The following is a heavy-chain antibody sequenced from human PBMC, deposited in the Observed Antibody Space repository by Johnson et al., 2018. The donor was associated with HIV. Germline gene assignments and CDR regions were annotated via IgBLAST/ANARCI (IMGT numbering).Heavy chain of an antibody. Sequence: QVQLVESGGGVVQPGRSLRLSCAASGFTFSSYAMHWVRQAPGKGLEWVAVISYDGSNKYYADSVKGRFTIPRDNSKNTLYLQMNSLRAEDTAAYYCAKGEGYCGGDCLDAFDIWGQGTVVTVSS. CDR3: AKGEGYCGGDCLDAFDI. CDR1: GFTFSSYA. CDR2: ISYDGSNK. J-gene: IGHJ3*02. D-gene: IGHD2-21*01. V-gene: IGHV3-30*04.